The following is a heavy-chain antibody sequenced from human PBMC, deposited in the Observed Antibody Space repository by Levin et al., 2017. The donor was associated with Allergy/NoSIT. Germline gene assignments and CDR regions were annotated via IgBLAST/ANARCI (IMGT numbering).Heavy chain of an antibody. J-gene: IGHJ5*02. CDR1: GYTFTGYY. D-gene: IGHD6-6*01. CDR3: ARETYAYSSSSVGVGWFDP. CDR2: INPNSGGT. V-gene: IGHV1-2*02. Sequence: GESLKISCKASGYTFTGYYMHWVRQAPGQGLEWMGWINPNSGGTNYAQKFQGRVTMTRDTSISTAYMELSRLRSDDTAVYYCARETYAYSSSSVGVGWFDPWGQGTLVTVSS.